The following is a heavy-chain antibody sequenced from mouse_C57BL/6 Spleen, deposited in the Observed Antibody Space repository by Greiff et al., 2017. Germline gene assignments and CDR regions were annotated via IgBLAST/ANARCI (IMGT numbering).Heavy chain of an antibody. J-gene: IGHJ4*01. Sequence: VQLQQSGPELVKPGASVKIPCKASGYTFTDYNMDWVKQSHGKSLEWIGDINPNNGGTIYNQKFKGKATLTVDKSSSTAYMELRSLTSEDTAVYYCARVYYGNSNYAMDYWGQGTSVTVSS. CDR2: INPNNGGT. CDR3: ARVYYGNSNYAMDY. CDR1: GYTFTDYN. V-gene: IGHV1-18*01. D-gene: IGHD2-1*01.